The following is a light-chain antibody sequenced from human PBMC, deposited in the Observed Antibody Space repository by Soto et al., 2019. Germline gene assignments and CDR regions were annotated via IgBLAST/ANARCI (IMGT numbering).Light chain of an antibody. CDR2: DVK. Sequence: QSALTQPRSVSGSPGQSVTISCTGSSSDVGGYNYVTWYQQYPGKAPKVMIYDVKTRPSGVPDRFSRSKSGNTASLTISGLQAEDEADYYCCSYAGDYTFVFGTGTKVTVL. V-gene: IGLV2-11*01. J-gene: IGLJ1*01. CDR3: CSYAGDYTFV. CDR1: SSDVGGYNY.